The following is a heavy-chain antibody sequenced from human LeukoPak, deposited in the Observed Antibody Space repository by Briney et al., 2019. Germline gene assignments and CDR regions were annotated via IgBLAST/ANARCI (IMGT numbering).Heavy chain of an antibody. CDR1: GFSFSNYG. CDR2: ISNDGSNK. J-gene: IGHJ4*02. Sequence: GGSLRLSCAASGFSFSNYGIHWVRQAPGKGLEWVAVISNDGSNKYSADSVKGRFTISRDNSKNTLYLQMNNLRTEDTAVYYCARGDKWLATYYFDYWGQGTLVTVSS. V-gene: IGHV3-30*03. CDR3: ARGDKWLATYYFDY. D-gene: IGHD6-19*01.